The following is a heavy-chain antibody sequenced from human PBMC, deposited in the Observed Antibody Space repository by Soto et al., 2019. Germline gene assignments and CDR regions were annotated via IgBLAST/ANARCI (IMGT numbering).Heavy chain of an antibody. D-gene: IGHD6-13*01. CDR2: IWNDGTNK. CDR1: GFTFSNYG. CDR3: AKDMAAAAHQGDAFDI. J-gene: IGHJ3*02. Sequence: QVQLVESGGGVVQPGRSLRLSCAASGFTFSNYGMHWVRQAPGKGVEWVAVIWNDGTNKYYVDSVRGRFTISRDDSKNTLERERNSLRSEDTGVYYCAKDMAAAAHQGDAFDIWGLGTMVSFSA. V-gene: IGHV3-33*03.